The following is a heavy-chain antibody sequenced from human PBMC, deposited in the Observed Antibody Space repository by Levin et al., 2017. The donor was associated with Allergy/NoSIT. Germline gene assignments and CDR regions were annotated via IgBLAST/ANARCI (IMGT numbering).Heavy chain of an antibody. J-gene: IGHJ4*02. Sequence: GGSLRLSCAASGFIFNNYTMNWVRQAPGKGPEWVSSVSGRSSYIFYSDSVKGRFTISRDNARNSLYLQMNRLRVEDTALYYCVRDKRGVLATTWNFDAWGQGTLVTVSS. CDR2: VSGRSSYI. CDR1: GFIFNNYT. CDR3: VRDKRGVLATTWNFDA. V-gene: IGHV3-21*04. D-gene: IGHD1-26*01.